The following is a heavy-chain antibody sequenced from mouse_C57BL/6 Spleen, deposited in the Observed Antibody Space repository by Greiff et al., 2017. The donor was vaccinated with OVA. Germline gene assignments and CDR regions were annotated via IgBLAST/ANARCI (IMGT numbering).Heavy chain of an antibody. Sequence: QVQLQQSGPELVKPGASVKISCKASGYAFSSSWMNWVKQRPGKGLEWIGRIYPGDGDTNYNGKFKGKATLTADKSSSTAYMQLSSLTSEDSAVYFCARREGYFDYWGQGTTLTVSS. CDR1: GYAFSSSW. CDR2: IYPGDGDT. V-gene: IGHV1-82*01. J-gene: IGHJ2*01. CDR3: ARREGYFDY.